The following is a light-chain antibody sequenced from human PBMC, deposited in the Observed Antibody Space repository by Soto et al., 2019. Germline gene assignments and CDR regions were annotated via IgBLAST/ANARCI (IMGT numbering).Light chain of an antibody. V-gene: IGKV1-5*01. J-gene: IGKJ2*01. CDR2: DAS. CDR3: QQYNSYSYT. CDR1: QSISSW. Sequence: DIQMTQSPSTLSASVGDRVTITCRARQSISSWLAWYQQKPGKAPKLLIYDASSLESGVPSRFSGSGSGTEFTLTFSSLQPDDFATYYCQQYNSYSYTFGQGTKLEIK.